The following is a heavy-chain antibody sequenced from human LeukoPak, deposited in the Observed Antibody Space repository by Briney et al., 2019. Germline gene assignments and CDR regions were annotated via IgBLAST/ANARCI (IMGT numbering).Heavy chain of an antibody. CDR2: MWYDGSNK. CDR3: ARGYSDAFDI. CDR1: GFTFSSYG. J-gene: IGHJ3*02. V-gene: IGHV3-33*01. Sequence: PGRSLRLSCAASGFTFSSYGMHWVRQAPGKGLEWVAVMWYDGSNKYYADSVKGRFTISRDNSKNTLYLQMNSLRAEDTAVYYCARGYSDAFDIWGQGTMVTVSS. D-gene: IGHD5-18*01.